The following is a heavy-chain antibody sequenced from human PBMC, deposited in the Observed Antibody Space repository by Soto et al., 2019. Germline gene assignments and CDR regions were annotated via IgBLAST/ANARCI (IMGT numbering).Heavy chain of an antibody. Sequence: QVQLVQSGAEVKKPGASVKVSCKASGYTFTSYGISWVRQAPGQGLEWMGWISAYNGNTNYAQKLQGRVTMTTDTXXXXXXXXXXXXXXXXXXXXXXXXXXXXXXXXXXFDYWGQGTLVTVSS. J-gene: IGHJ4*02. CDR3: XXXXXXXXXXXXFDY. CDR2: ISAYNGNT. V-gene: IGHV1-18*01. CDR1: GYTFTSYG.